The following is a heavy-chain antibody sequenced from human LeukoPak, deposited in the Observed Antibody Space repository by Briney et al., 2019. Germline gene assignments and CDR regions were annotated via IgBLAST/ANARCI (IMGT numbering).Heavy chain of an antibody. CDR3: ARGGYSASGNYFDH. V-gene: IGHV3-66*01. CDR1: GFTFSSYA. D-gene: IGHD3-10*01. Sequence: GGSLRLSCAASGFTFSSYAMSWVRQAPGKGLEWVSVIYTGGSTYYADSAKGRFTISRDDSKNTLYLQMNSLRAEDTAIYYCARGGYSASGNYFDHWGQGTLVSVSS. CDR2: IYTGGST. J-gene: IGHJ4*02.